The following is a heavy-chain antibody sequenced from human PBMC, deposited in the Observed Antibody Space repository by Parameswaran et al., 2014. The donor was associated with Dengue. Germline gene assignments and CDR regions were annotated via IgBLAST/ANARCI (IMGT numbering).Heavy chain of an antibody. CDR3: ARSDDSSGSSSLNF. J-gene: IGHJ4*02. D-gene: IGHD3-22*01. CDR2: IYPADSDT. Sequence: WIRQPPGKGLEWMGIIYPADSDTRYSPSFQGQVTISADKSISTAYLQWSSLKASDTAMYFCARSDDSSGSSSLNFWGQGTLVTVSS. V-gene: IGHV5-51*01.